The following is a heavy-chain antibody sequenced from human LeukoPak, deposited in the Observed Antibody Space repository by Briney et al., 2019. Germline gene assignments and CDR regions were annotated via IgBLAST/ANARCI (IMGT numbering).Heavy chain of an antibody. V-gene: IGHV3-30*03. Sequence: PGGSLRLSCAASGFTFSSYGMHWVRQAPGKGLEWVAVISYDGSNKYYADSVKGRFTISRDNAKNSLYLQMNSLRAEDTAVYYCARDLDSYGFFDYWGQGTLVTVSS. CDR1: GFTFSSYG. D-gene: IGHD5-18*01. CDR2: ISYDGSNK. CDR3: ARDLDSYGFFDY. J-gene: IGHJ4*02.